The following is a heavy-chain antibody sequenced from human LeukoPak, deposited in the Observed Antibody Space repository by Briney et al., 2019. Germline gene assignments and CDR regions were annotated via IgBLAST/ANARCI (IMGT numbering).Heavy chain of an antibody. CDR3: ARSRPKTGYSSGWYNYYYYGMDV. D-gene: IGHD6-19*01. Sequence: PSETLSLTCTVSGGSISSYYWSWIRQPPGKGLEWIGYIYYSGSTNYNPSLKSRVTISVDTSKNQFSLKLSSVTAADTAVCYCARSRPKTGYSSGWYNYYYYGMDVWGQGTTVTVSS. CDR2: IYYSGST. CDR1: GGSISSYY. J-gene: IGHJ6*02. V-gene: IGHV4-59*01.